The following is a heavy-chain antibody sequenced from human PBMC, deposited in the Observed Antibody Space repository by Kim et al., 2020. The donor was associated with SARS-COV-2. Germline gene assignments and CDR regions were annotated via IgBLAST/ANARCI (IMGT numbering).Heavy chain of an antibody. CDR1: GGSISSSSYY. Sequence: SETLSLTCTVSGGSISSSSYYWGWIRQPPGKGLEWIGSIYYSGSTYYNPSLKSRVTISVDTSKNQFSLKLSSVTAADTAVYYCARAPTAMVTGHYYFDYWGQGTLVTVSS. V-gene: IGHV4-39*01. J-gene: IGHJ4*02. CDR3: ARAPTAMVTGHYYFDY. CDR2: IYYSGST. D-gene: IGHD5-18*01.